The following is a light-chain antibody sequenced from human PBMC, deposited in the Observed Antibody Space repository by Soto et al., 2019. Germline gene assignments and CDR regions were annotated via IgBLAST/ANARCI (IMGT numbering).Light chain of an antibody. CDR2: LSSDGSH. CDR1: SWHSSYA. CDR3: QTWDIGARVV. Sequence: QLVLTQSPSASASLGASVKLNCTLSSWHSSYAIAWHQQQPEKGPRYLMKLSSDGSHSKGDGIPDRFSGSSSGAERYLTISSLQSEDEADYYCQTWDIGARVVFGGGTKLTVL. V-gene: IGLV4-69*01. J-gene: IGLJ2*01.